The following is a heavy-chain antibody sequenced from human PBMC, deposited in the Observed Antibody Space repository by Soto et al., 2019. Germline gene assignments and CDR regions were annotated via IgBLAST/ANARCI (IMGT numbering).Heavy chain of an antibody. CDR1: GFIVNTNY. D-gene: IGHD5-18*01. CDR3: ARGYSYTQPVFDY. CDR2: IYSSGST. Sequence: GGSLRLSCAASGFIVNTNYMFWVRQAPGKGLEWVSFIYSSGSTYYADSVKGRFTISRDNFKNTLYLQMNSLRAEDTAVYYCARGYSYTQPVFDYWGLGTLVTVSS. J-gene: IGHJ4*02. V-gene: IGHV3-53*01.